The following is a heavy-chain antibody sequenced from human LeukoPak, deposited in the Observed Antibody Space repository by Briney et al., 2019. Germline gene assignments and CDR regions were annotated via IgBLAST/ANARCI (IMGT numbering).Heavy chain of an antibody. D-gene: IGHD3-9*01. J-gene: IGHJ4*02. V-gene: IGHV1-24*01. CDR2: FDPGDGET. CDR1: VYTLTELS. Sequence: ASVKVSCKVSVYTLTELSMHWVRQAPGKGLEWMGGFDPGDGETIYAQKFQGRVTMTEDTSTDTAYMELSSLRSEDTAVFFFPAEVGIRYFDWLLYPPFDYWGQGTLVTVSS. CDR3: PAEVGIRYFDWLLYPPFDY.